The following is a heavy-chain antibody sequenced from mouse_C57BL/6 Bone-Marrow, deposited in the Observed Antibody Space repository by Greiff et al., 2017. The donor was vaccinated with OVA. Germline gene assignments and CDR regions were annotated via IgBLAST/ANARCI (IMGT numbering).Heavy chain of an antibody. Sequence: EVQLKESGPGMVKPSQSLSLTCTVTGYSITSGYDWHWIRHFPGNKLEWMGYISYSGSTNYNPSLKSRISITHDTSKNHFFLKLNSVTTEDTATYYCARRGKYSNYCYYAMDYWGQGTSVTVSS. J-gene: IGHJ4*01. CDR2: ISYSGST. V-gene: IGHV3-1*01. D-gene: IGHD2-5*01. CDR3: ARRGKYSNYCYYAMDY. CDR1: GYSITSGYD.